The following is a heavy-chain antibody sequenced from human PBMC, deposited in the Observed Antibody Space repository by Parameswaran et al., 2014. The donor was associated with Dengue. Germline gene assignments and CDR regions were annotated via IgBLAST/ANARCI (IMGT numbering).Heavy chain of an antibody. D-gene: IGHD3-22*01. V-gene: IGHV1-2*04. CDR2: INPNSGGT. Sequence: WVRQAPGQGLEWMGWINPNSGGTNYAQKFQGWVTMTRDTSISTAYMELSRLRSDDTAVYYCARGRVVIAPFDYWGQGTLVTVSS. CDR3: ARGRVVIAPFDY. J-gene: IGHJ4*02.